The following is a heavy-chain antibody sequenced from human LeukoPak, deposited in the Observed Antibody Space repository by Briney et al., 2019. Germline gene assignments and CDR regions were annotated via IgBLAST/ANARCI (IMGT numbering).Heavy chain of an antibody. D-gene: IGHD3-22*01. CDR2: ISSSGDAT. Sequence: GGYLRLSCAASRFTFKNYAMSWVRQAPGKGLEWVSSISSSGDATYYANSAKGRFTISRDNSKNTLYLQMNSLRAEDTAVYYCAESFDGSGYYYVYFDNWGQGTLVTVSS. CDR3: AESFDGSGYYYVYFDN. J-gene: IGHJ4*02. V-gene: IGHV3-23*01. CDR1: RFTFKNYA.